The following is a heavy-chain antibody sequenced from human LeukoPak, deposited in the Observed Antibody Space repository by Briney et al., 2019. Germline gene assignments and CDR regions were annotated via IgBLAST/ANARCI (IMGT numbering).Heavy chain of an antibody. CDR3: QRSKNRWPTHALDI. CDR2: INGDGSNT. D-gene: IGHD2-15*01. Sequence: GGSLRLSCAASGFTFSSHSMHWVRQAPGKGLVWVSRINGDGSNTTYADSVKGRFTISRDNAKNTLYLQMNSLRAQDTAVYHCQRSKNRWPTHALDIWGEGEIVAVSS. J-gene: IGHJ3*02. CDR1: GFTFSSHS. V-gene: IGHV3-74*03.